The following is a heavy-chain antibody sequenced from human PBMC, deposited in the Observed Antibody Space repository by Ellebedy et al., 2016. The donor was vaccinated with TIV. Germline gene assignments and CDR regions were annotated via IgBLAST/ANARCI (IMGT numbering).Heavy chain of an antibody. CDR2: IRQDGSDK. D-gene: IGHD3/OR15-3a*01. CDR1: GFTFSSYW. J-gene: IGHJ5*01. CDR3: AREDWGAYDP. Sequence: PGRSLRLSCAGSGFTFSSYWMGWVRQAPGKGLEWVANIRQDGSDKYYVDSVKGRFTISRDNAKNSLYLQMNSLRAEDTAVYYCAREDWGAYDPWGQGTLVTVSS. V-gene: IGHV3-7*03.